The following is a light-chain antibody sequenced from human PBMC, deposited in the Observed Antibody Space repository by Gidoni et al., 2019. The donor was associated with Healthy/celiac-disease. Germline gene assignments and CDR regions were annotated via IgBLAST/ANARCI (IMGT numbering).Light chain of an antibody. J-gene: IGKJ2*01. Sequence: LVLQQSPGTLSLSPGERATLSCRASQSVSSSYLARYQQQPGQPPLLLIYVAYSRAIGLPDMGSGGAAGTVFPLIISRLEADDFAVYYCQQYGSSLFTFGQGTKLEIK. CDR2: VAY. CDR3: QQYGSSLFT. CDR1: QSVSSSY. V-gene: IGKV3-20*01.